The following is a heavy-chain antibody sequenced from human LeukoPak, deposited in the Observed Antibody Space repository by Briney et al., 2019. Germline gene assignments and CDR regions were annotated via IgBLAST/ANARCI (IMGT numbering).Heavy chain of an antibody. J-gene: IGHJ4*02. CDR2: IYYSGST. Sequence: PSQTLSLTCTVSGGSISSGDYYWSWIRQPPGKGLEWIGYIYYSGSTYYNPSLKSRVTISVDTSKNQFSLKLSSVTAADTAVYYCARGGYCSSTSCYRRPRYYFDYWGQGTLVTVSS. D-gene: IGHD2-2*02. CDR3: ARGGYCSSTSCYRRPRYYFDY. CDR1: GGSISSGDYY. V-gene: IGHV4-30-4*08.